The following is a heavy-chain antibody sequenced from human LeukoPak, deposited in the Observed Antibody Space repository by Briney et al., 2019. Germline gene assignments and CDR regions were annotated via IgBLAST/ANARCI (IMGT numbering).Heavy chain of an antibody. CDR2: IKQYGSGK. CDR1: GVTFSNYW. D-gene: IGHD6-6*01. CDR3: AREQLVVDY. J-gene: IGHJ4*02. Sequence: GGSLRLSSAASGVTFSNYWMSWVRQAPGKGVEWVANIKQYGSGKDYVASVQGRFTISRDNPKNSLFLQMNSLRAEGTAVYYCAREQLVVDYWGQGVLVTVSS. V-gene: IGHV3-7*01.